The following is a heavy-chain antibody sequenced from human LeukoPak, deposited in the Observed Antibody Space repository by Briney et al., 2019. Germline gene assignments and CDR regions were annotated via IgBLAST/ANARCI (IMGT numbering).Heavy chain of an antibody. Sequence: PWRSLRLSCAASGFIFSHYGMHWVRQAPGKGLEWVAVIQNDASTENFADSVKGRFTISRDNSKDTVFLQMNSLRVEDTAVYYCARELSQIVWGGLDYGGQGTLVSVSS. CDR3: ARELSQIVWGGLDY. CDR1: GFIFSHYG. D-gene: IGHD2-21*01. J-gene: IGHJ4*02. V-gene: IGHV3-33*05. CDR2: IQNDASTE.